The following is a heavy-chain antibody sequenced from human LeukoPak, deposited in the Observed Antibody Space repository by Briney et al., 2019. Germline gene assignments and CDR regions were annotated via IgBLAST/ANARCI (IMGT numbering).Heavy chain of an antibody. CDR3: ARRKYSSGWYAFQH. J-gene: IGHJ1*01. Sequence: GESLKISCKASGYDFTNYWIGWVRQMPGKGLEWMGIIYPGDSDARYSPSFQGQVTFSADKSISTAYLQWSSLKASDTAMYYCARRKYSSGWYAFQHWGQGTLVTVSS. CDR2: IYPGDSDA. D-gene: IGHD6-19*01. V-gene: IGHV5-51*01. CDR1: GYDFTNYW.